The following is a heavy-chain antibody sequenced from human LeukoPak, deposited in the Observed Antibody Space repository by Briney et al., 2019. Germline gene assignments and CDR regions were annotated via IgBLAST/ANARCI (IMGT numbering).Heavy chain of an antibody. J-gene: IGHJ4*02. CDR1: GYTSTSFG. D-gene: IGHD2-15*01. V-gene: IGHV1-18*04. CDR2: IGAYNGDT. CDR3: TRDHCRGDNCPSFDY. Sequence: ASVKVSCKPSGYTSTSFGISWVRQAPGQGLEWMGWIGAYNGDTNYAQKFQGRVTMTTDTSTSTAYMDLRSLRSDDTAVYYCTRDHCRGDNCPSFDYWGQGTLVTVSS.